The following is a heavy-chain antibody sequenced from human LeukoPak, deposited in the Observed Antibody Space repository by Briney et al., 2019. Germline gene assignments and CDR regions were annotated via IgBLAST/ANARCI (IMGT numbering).Heavy chain of an antibody. J-gene: IGHJ6*04. D-gene: IGHD3-10*01. V-gene: IGHV3-30*18. CDR3: AKEGNYGSGSYRHHGMDV. CDR1: GFTFSSYG. CDR2: ISFDGSNK. Sequence: PGGSLRLSCAASGFTFSSYGMHWVRQAPGKGLEWVAVISFDGSNKYYADSVKGRFTISRDNSKNTLYLQMNSLRAEDTAVYYCAKEGNYGSGSYRHHGMDVWGKGTTVTVSS.